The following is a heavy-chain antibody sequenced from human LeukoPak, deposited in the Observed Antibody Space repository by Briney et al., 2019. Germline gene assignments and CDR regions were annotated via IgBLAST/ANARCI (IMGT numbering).Heavy chain of an antibody. J-gene: IGHJ3*02. CDR3: AREANYYGSDKAGVDI. Sequence: ASVKVSCKASVDTFTGYHMHWGRQAPGQRLEWMAWINPNSGATNYAQKFQGRVTVTRDTSISTAYMELNRLRSDDTAVYYCAREANYYGSDKAGVDIWGQGTMVTVSS. CDR1: VDTFTGYH. D-gene: IGHD3-10*01. V-gene: IGHV1-2*02. CDR2: INPNSGAT.